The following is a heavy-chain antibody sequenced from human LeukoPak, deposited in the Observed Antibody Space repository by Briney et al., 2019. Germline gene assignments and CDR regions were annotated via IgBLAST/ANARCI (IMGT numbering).Heavy chain of an antibody. V-gene: IGHV1-46*01. CDR2: INPSGGST. Sequence: ASVKVSCKASGYTFTSYYIHWVRQAPGQGLQWMGVINPSGGSTSLAQSFQGRVTMTRDMSTSTVYMELSSLRSEDTAVYYCARASLLRPNFDYWGQGTLVTVSS. CDR3: ARASLLRPNFDY. CDR1: GYTFTSYY. D-gene: IGHD1-26*01. J-gene: IGHJ4*02.